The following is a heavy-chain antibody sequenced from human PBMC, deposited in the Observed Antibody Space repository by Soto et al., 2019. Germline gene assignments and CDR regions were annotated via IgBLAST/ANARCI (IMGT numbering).Heavy chain of an antibody. Sequence: GGSLRLSCAASEFTFTRYSMNWVRQAPGKGLEWVSSISSTTNYIYYGDSMKGRFTISRDNAKNSLYLEMNSLRAEDTAVYYCARESEDLTSNFDYWGQGTLVTVSS. V-gene: IGHV3-21*06. CDR2: ISSTTNYI. CDR1: EFTFTRYS. J-gene: IGHJ4*02. CDR3: ARESEDLTSNFDY.